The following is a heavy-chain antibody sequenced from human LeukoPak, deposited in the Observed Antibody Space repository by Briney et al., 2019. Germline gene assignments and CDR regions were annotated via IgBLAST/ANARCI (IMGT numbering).Heavy chain of an antibody. CDR1: GFTFSSYS. D-gene: IGHD3-10*01. J-gene: IGHJ4*02. Sequence: GGSLRLSCAASGFTFSSYSMNWVRQAPGKGLEWVSSISSSSSYIYYADSVKGRFIISRDNAKNSLYLQMNSRMAEDTAVYYCARDDWVVRGVYYFDYWGQGTLVTVSS. CDR2: ISSSSSYI. CDR3: ARDDWVVRGVYYFDY. V-gene: IGHV3-21*01.